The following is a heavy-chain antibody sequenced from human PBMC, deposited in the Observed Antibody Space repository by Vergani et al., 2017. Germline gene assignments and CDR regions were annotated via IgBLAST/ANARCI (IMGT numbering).Heavy chain of an antibody. CDR2: IDPSDSYT. V-gene: IGHV5-10-1*03. J-gene: IGHJ5*02. D-gene: IGHD3-3*01. CDR1: GYSFTSYW. CDR3: ARHSVITIFGVVIIGQDWFDP. Sequence: EVQLVQSGAEVKKPGESLRISCKGSGYSFTSYWIRWVRQMPGKGLEWMGRIDPSDSYTTYSPSFQGHVPISADKSISTAYLQWSSLKASDTAMYYCARHSVITIFGVVIIGQDWFDPWGQGTLVTVSS.